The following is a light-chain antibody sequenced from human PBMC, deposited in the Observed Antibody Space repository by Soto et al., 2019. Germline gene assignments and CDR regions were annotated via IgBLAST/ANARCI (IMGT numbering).Light chain of an antibody. V-gene: IGKV3-15*01. Sequence: EIVLTQSPGTLALSPGERAALSCRASESVSSTYLAWYQQKSGQAPRLLIYDTSTRATGVPARFSGSGSGTDFTLTISSLQSEDFAIYYCQQYNTWPYTFGQGTKLEIK. CDR1: ESVSST. CDR3: QQYNTWPYT. CDR2: DTS. J-gene: IGKJ2*01.